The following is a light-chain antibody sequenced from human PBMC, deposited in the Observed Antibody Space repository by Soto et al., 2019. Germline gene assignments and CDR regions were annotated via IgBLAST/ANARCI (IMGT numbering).Light chain of an antibody. J-gene: IGKJ1*01. V-gene: IGKV1-5*01. CDR1: HSISTS. CDR3: QPYNTDPWT. CDR2: DAS. Sequence: DIQMTQSPSTLSASVGDRVTITCRASHSISTSLAWFRQKPGKAPKLLIYDASNLESGVPSRFSGSVSGTEVTLTISSLHPDDFATYFCQPYNTDPWTF.